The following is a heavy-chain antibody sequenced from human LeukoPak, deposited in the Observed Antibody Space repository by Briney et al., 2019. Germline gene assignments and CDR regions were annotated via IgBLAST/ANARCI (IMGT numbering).Heavy chain of an antibody. CDR2: IYYSGST. Sequence: PSETLSLTCTVPGGSISSSSYYWGWIRQPPGKGLEWIGSIYYSGSTYYNPSLKSRVTISVDTSKNQFSLKLSSVTAADTAVYYCARLGYCSSTSCPRFDYWGQGTLVTVSS. D-gene: IGHD2-2*01. CDR1: GGSISSSSYY. CDR3: ARLGYCSSTSCPRFDY. V-gene: IGHV4-39*01. J-gene: IGHJ4*02.